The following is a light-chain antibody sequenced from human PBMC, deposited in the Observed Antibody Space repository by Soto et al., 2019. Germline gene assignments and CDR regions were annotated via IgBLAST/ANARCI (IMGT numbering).Light chain of an antibody. V-gene: IGKV3-20*01. CDR2: GAS. CDR1: QSVSSSY. CDR3: QQYRSSPRT. Sequence: EIVLTQSPGTLSWSPGERATLSCRASQSVSSSYLAWYQQKPGQAPRLLIYGASSRATGIPDRFSGSGSGTDFTLTISRLEPEDLAVYYCQQYRSSPRTFGQGTRWKSN. J-gene: IGKJ1*01.